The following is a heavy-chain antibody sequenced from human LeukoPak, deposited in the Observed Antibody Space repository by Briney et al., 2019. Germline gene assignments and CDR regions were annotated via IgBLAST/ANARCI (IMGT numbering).Heavy chain of an antibody. Sequence: PSETLSLTCTVSGYSISSGYYWGWIRQPPGKGLEWIGEINHSGSTNYNPSLKSRVTISVDTSKNQFSLKLSSVTAADTAVYYCARKRAIAAAKFDYWGQGTLVTVSS. D-gene: IGHD6-13*01. J-gene: IGHJ4*02. CDR2: INHSGST. CDR1: GYSISSGYY. CDR3: ARKRAIAAAKFDY. V-gene: IGHV4-38-2*02.